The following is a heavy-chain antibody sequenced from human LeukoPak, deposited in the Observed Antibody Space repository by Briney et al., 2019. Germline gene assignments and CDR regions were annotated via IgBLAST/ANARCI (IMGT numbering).Heavy chain of an antibody. CDR3: ARVRYCSTTTCYYAFDI. J-gene: IGHJ3*02. D-gene: IGHD2-2*01. CDR2: IKQDGSEK. Sequence: PGGSLRLSCAASGFTFSTNAMSWVRQAPGKGLEWVANIKQDGSEKYYVDSVKGRFTISRDNAKNSLYLQMNSLRAEDTAFYYCARVRYCSTTTCYYAFDIWGQGTMVTVSS. CDR1: GFTFSTNA. V-gene: IGHV3-7*03.